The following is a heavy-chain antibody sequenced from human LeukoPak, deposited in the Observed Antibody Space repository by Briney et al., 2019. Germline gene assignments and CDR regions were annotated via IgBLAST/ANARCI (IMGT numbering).Heavy chain of an antibody. CDR1: GGSFSGYY. V-gene: IGHV4-34*01. Sequence: KPSETLSLTCAVYGGSFSGYYWSWIRQPPGKGLEWIGEINHSGSTNYNPSLKSRVTISVDTSKNQFSLKLSSVPAADTAVYYCARGRITMVRGVSRIYGMDVWGKRTTVTVSS. CDR2: INHSGST. CDR3: ARGRITMVRGVSRIYGMDV. D-gene: IGHD3-10*01. J-gene: IGHJ6*04.